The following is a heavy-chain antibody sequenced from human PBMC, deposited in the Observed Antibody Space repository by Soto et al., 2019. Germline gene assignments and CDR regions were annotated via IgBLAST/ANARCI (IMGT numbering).Heavy chain of an antibody. CDR2: IIPMFGTA. V-gene: IGHV1-69*01. CDR1: GDTFSSYI. D-gene: IGHD3-10*01. Sequence: QVQLVQSGAEVKKPGSSVKVSCKASGDTFSSYIMTWVRQAPGQGLEWMGGIIPMFGTANTAQKFQGRVTITADEATNTAHMELRSLRSEDTAVYYCARGGPIGRGFDPWGQGTLVIVSS. CDR3: ARGGPIGRGFDP. J-gene: IGHJ5*02.